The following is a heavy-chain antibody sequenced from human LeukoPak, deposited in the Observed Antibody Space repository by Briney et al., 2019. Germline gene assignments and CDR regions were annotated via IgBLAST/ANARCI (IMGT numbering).Heavy chain of an antibody. V-gene: IGHV3-23*01. J-gene: IGHJ4*02. Sequence: GGSLRLSCAASGFTFSDYYMSWIRQAPGKGLEWVSAISGSGGSTYYADSVKGRFTISRDNSKNTLYLQMNSLRAEDTAVYYCAKDAYYYGSGSYEDYWGQGTLVTVSS. CDR2: ISGSGGST. CDR3: AKDAYYYGSGSYEDY. D-gene: IGHD3-10*01. CDR1: GFTFSDYY.